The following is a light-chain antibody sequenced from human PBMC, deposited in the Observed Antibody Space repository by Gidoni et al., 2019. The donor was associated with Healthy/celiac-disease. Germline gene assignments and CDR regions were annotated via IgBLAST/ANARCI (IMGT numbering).Light chain of an antibody. Sequence: DIQTTQSPSTLPASVGDRVTSTCRASQSISSWLAWYQQKPGKAPKLLIYKASSLESGVPSRFSGSGSGTEFTLTISSLQPDDFATYYCQQYNSYSLTFGGGTKVEIK. V-gene: IGKV1-5*03. CDR1: QSISSW. CDR2: KAS. J-gene: IGKJ4*01. CDR3: QQYNSYSLT.